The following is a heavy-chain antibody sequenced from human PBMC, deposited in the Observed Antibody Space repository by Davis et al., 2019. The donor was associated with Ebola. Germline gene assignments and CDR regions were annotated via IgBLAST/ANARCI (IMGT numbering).Heavy chain of an antibody. D-gene: IGHD3-16*01. J-gene: IGHJ6*02. CDR2: ISYDGSNK. V-gene: IGHV3-30-3*01. Sequence: PGGSLRLFCAASGFTFSRYPMHWVRQAPGKGLEWVALISYDGSNKYYADSVKGRFTISRDNSKNTLYLQMNSLRAEDTAVYYCARDGPLFALGDYYYGMDVWGQGTTVTVSS. CDR3: ARDGPLFALGDYYYGMDV. CDR1: GFTFSRYP.